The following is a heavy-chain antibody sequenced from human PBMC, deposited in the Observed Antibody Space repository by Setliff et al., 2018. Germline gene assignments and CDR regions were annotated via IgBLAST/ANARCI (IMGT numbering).Heavy chain of an antibody. Sequence: PGESLKISCKGSGYNFNNYWIGWVRQMPGKGLEWMGIIYLGDSDTRYSPSFQGHVTISADKSTRTAYLQWNRLKASDTAMYYCARRADGYNDFFVSWGQGTLVTVSS. CDR1: GYNFNNYW. D-gene: IGHD6-25*01. J-gene: IGHJ4*02. CDR2: IYLGDSDT. CDR3: ARRADGYNDFFVS. V-gene: IGHV5-51*01.